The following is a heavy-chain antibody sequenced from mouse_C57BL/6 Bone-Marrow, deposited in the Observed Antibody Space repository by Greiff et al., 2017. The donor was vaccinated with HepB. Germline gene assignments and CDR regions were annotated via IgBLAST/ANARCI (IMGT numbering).Heavy chain of an antibody. J-gene: IGHJ3*01. V-gene: IGHV1-80*01. CDR2: IYPGDGDT. D-gene: IGHD1-1*01. CDR1: GYAFSSYW. Sequence: VQLQESGAELVKPGASVKISCKASGYAFSSYWMNWVKQRPGKGLEWIGQIYPGDGDTNYNGKFKGKATLTADKSSSTAYMQLSSLTSEDSAVYFCARDGSSDPWFAYWGQGTLVTVSA. CDR3: ARDGSSDPWFAY.